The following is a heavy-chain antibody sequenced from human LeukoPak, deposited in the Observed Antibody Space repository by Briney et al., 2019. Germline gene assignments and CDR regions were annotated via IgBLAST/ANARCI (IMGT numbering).Heavy chain of an antibody. V-gene: IGHV1-2*06. Sequence: ASVKVSCKASGYTFTGYYMHWVRQAPGQGLEWMGRINPNSGGTNYAQKFQGRVTMTRDTSISTAYMELSRLRSDDTAGYYCAAYIVVVERFAPWGQGTLVTVSS. CDR2: INPNSGGT. CDR3: AAYIVVVERFAP. J-gene: IGHJ5*02. D-gene: IGHD2-2*01. CDR1: GYTFTGYY.